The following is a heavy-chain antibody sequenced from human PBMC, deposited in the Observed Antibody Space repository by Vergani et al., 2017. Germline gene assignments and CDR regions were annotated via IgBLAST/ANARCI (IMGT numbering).Heavy chain of an antibody. CDR3: ARHDSGHYDASYYGLDV. CDR2: IYYTGRA. D-gene: IGHD3-16*01. CDR1: GYSISSSSHF. V-gene: IGHV4-39*01. J-gene: IGHJ6*02. Sequence: QVQLQESGPGLVKPSETLSLTCAVSGYSISSSSHFWGWLRQTPGKGLEWIGSIYYTGRAYYNPSLKSRVSISVDASKNQFSLKLSSVTAADSAVYYCARHDSGHYDASYYGLDVWGQGTTVTVSS.